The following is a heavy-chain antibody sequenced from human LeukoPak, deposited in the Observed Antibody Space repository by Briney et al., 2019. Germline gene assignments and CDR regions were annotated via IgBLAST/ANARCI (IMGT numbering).Heavy chain of an antibody. D-gene: IGHD2-21*01. J-gene: IGHJ4*02. CDR3: TTENAYCGGDCFDY. V-gene: IGHV3-15*01. Sequence: GGSLRLSCAASGFTFSDYYMSWIRQAPGKGLEWVGRIKSKTDGGTTDYAAPVKGRFTISRDDSKNTLYLQMNSLKTEDTAVYYCTTENAYCGGDCFDYWGQGTLVTVSS. CDR2: IKSKTDGGTT. CDR1: GFTFSDYY.